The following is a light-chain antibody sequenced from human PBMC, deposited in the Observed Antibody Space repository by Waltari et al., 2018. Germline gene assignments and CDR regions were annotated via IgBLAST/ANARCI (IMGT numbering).Light chain of an antibody. CDR1: SSDAGSYNL. Sequence: QSALTQPASVSGSPGQSITISCTGTSSDAGSYNLVSWYQQHPGKAPKLMIYEGSKRPSGVSNRFSGSKSGNTASLTISGLQAEDEADYYCCSHAGSSTPWVFGGGTKLTVL. CDR3: CSHAGSSTPWV. V-gene: IGLV2-23*01. CDR2: EGS. J-gene: IGLJ3*02.